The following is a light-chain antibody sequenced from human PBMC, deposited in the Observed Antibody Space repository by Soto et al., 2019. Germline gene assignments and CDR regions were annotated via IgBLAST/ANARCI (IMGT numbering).Light chain of an antibody. CDR3: SSYTSSSTVYV. Sequence: QSVLTQPASVSGSPGQSITISCTGTRSDVGGYNYVSWHQQHPGKAPKLMIYEVSNLPSGDYNRSSGSKSVNTASLTISGLQAEVAADYYCSSYTSSSTVYVFGTGTKVTV. CDR2: EVS. J-gene: IGLJ1*01. V-gene: IGLV2-14*01. CDR1: RSDVGGYNY.